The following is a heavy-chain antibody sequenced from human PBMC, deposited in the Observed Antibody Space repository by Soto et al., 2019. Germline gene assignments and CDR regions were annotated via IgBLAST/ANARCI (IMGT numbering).Heavy chain of an antibody. V-gene: IGHV4-30-4*01. CDR1: GGSISSGDYY. J-gene: IGHJ4*01. Sequence: SETLSLTCTVSGGSISSGDYYWSWIRQPPGKGLEWIGYIYYSGSTYYNPSLKSRVTISVDTSNNQFSLTLNAVTAGDTAFYYCTRAGEYRPGTVWGHGTLVTVSS. CDR2: IYYSGST. CDR3: TRAGEYRPGTV. D-gene: IGHD1-1*01.